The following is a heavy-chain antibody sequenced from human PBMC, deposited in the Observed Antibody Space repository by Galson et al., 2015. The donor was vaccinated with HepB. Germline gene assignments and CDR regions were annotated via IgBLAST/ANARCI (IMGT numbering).Heavy chain of an antibody. J-gene: IGHJ4*02. Sequence: SLRLSCAASGFTFSSYAMHWVRQAPGKGLEWVAVISYDGSNKYYADSVKGRFTISRDNSKNTLYLQMNSLRAEDTAVYYCARDSGWRFDYWGQGTLVTVSS. CDR1: GFTFSSYA. D-gene: IGHD6-19*01. V-gene: IGHV3-30*04. CDR3: ARDSGWRFDY. CDR2: ISYDGSNK.